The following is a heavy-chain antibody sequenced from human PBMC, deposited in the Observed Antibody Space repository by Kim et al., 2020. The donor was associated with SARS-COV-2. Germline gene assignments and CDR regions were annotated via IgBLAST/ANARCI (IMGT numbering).Heavy chain of an antibody. Sequence: ADSGKGRFTISRDNSKNTLYLQMNSRRAEDTAVYYCARTNSGSYYYGMDVWGQGTTVTVSS. V-gene: IGHV3-30*01. J-gene: IGHJ6*02. D-gene: IGHD1-26*01. CDR3: ARTNSGSYYYGMDV.